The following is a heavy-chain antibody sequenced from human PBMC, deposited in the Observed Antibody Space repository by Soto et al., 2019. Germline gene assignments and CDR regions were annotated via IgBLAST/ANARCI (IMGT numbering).Heavy chain of an antibody. D-gene: IGHD2-8*01. V-gene: IGHV3-9*01. CDR2: ISWNSYNI. Sequence: GGSLRLSCVVSGFTFDDYAMHWVRQAPGEGLEWVSGISWNSYNIDYADSVKGRFTISRDNAKNSLFLQMNSLRTGDTALYYCAKGPDSVLMVYATYYFENWGQGTPVTVSS. CDR3: AKGPDSVLMVYATYYFEN. J-gene: IGHJ4*02. CDR1: GFTFDDYA.